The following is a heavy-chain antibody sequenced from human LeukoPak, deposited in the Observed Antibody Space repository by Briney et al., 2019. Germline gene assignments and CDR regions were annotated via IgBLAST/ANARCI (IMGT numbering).Heavy chain of an antibody. V-gene: IGHV4-4*08. Sequence: KPSETLSLTCAVYGGSFSGYYWSWIRQPPGKGLEWIGYISPSGSTNYNPSLESRVTISVDTSKRHISLRLSSVTAADTAVYYCATDYGGNSDWYFDLWGRGTLVTVSS. D-gene: IGHD4-23*01. CDR1: GGSFSGYY. J-gene: IGHJ2*01. CDR2: ISPSGST. CDR3: ATDYGGNSDWYFDL.